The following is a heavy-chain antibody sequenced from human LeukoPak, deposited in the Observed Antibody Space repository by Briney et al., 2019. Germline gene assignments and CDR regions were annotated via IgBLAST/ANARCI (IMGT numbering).Heavy chain of an antibody. J-gene: IGHJ6*02. Sequence: ASVKVSCKASGYTFTDYGLSWVRQAPGQGLEWMGWISAYNSNTNYAQKLQGRVTMTTDTSTSTAYMELRSLRSDDTAVYYCARDSNNVGLLWFGESPPEDYYYGMDVWGQGTTVTVSS. CDR2: ISAYNSNT. V-gene: IGHV1-18*01. D-gene: IGHD3-10*01. CDR1: GYTFTDYG. CDR3: ARDSNNVGLLWFGESPPEDYYYGMDV.